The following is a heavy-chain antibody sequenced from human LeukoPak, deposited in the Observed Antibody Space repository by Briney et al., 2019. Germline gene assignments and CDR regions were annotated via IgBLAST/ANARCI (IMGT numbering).Heavy chain of an antibody. J-gene: IGHJ3*02. CDR1: GGSISSSGYN. D-gene: IGHD5-12*01. V-gene: IGHV4-39*01. CDR2: LYARGST. CDR3: AIYTRPGYSGEEMAFFI. Sequence: SETLSLTCTVSGGSISSSGYNWDWIRQPPGKGLEWIVTLYARGSTYYNPSLKSRVTISVDTSNNQFSLKLSSVTDAATAVYYCAIYTRPGYSGEEMAFFIWGQETKVTVSS.